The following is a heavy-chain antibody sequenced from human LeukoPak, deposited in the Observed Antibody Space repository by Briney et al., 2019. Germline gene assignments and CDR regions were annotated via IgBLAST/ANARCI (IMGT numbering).Heavy chain of an antibody. CDR1: GFTFSNFW. Sequence: HPGGSLRLSCAASGFTFSNFWMSWVRQAPGKGLEWVANIKQDGSEKYYVDSVKGRFTISRDNAKNSLYLQMNSLRAEDTAVYYCARFGDVSGWFDPWGQGTLVTASS. CDR3: ARFGDVSGWFDP. CDR2: IKQDGSEK. J-gene: IGHJ5*02. V-gene: IGHV3-7*03. D-gene: IGHD2-8*02.